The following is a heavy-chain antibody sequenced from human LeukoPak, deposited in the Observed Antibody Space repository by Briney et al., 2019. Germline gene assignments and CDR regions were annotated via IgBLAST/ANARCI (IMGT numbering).Heavy chain of an antibody. J-gene: IGHJ4*02. CDR1: AGSISSGSYY. Sequence: SETLSLTCTVSAGSISSGSYYWSWIRQPAGKGLEWIGRIYTSGSTNYNPSLKSRVTISVDTSKNQFSLKLSSVTAADTAVYYCAGTYCGGDCYSTNFDYWGQGTLVTVSS. CDR2: IYTSGST. CDR3: AGTYCGGDCYSTNFDY. V-gene: IGHV4-61*02. D-gene: IGHD2-21*02.